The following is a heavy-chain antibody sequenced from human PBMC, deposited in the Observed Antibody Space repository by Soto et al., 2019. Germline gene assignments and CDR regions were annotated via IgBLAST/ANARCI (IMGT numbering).Heavy chain of an antibody. CDR1: GFTFSSYS. CDR2: ISSSSSTI. D-gene: IGHD1-26*01. J-gene: IGHJ3*02. Sequence: EVQLVESGGGLVQPGGSLRLSCAASGFTFSSYSMNWVRQAPGKGLEWVSYISSSSSTIYYADSVKGRFTISRDNAKNSLYLQMNSLRAEDTAVYYCARVENGARSDAFDIWGQGTMVTVSS. CDR3: ARVENGARSDAFDI. V-gene: IGHV3-48*01.